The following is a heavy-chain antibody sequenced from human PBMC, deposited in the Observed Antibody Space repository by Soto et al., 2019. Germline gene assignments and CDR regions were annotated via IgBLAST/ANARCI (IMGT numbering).Heavy chain of an antibody. D-gene: IGHD6-13*01. CDR1: GGSISSGGYY. CDR3: ARDIAAGGLDP. J-gene: IGHJ5*02. Sequence: SETLSLTCTVSGGSISSGGYYWSWIRQHPGKGLEWIGYIYYSGSTYYNPSLKSRVTISVDTSKNQFSLKLSSVTAADTAVYYCARDIAAGGLDPWGQGTLVTVSS. V-gene: IGHV4-31*03. CDR2: IYYSGST.